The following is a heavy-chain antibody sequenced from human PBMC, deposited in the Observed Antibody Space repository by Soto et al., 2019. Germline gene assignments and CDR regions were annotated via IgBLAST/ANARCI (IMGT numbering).Heavy chain of an antibody. CDR3: ARAEDIVVVVAATLYYGMDV. CDR2: IIPIFGTA. D-gene: IGHD2-15*01. Sequence: QVQLVQSGAEVKKPGSSVKVSCKASGGTLSSYAISWVRQAPGQGLEWMGGIIPIFGTANYAQKFQGRVTITADESTSTAYMELSSLRSEDTVVYYCARAEDIVVVVAATLYYGMDVWGQGTTVTVSS. J-gene: IGHJ6*02. V-gene: IGHV1-69*12. CDR1: GGTLSSYA.